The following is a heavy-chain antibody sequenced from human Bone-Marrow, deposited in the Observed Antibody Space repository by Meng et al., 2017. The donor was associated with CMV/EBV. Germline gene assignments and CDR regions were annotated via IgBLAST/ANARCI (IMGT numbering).Heavy chain of an antibody. J-gene: IGHJ4*02. D-gene: IGHD1-1*01. Sequence: GSLRLSCAVYVGSFSGYYWSWIRQPPGKGLEWIGEINHSGSTNYNPSLKSRVTISVDTSKNQCTRKLSSVTAADTAVYYCARTGTTSAETPFDYWGQGTLVTVSS. CDR2: INHSGST. CDR3: ARTGTTSAETPFDY. CDR1: VGSFSGYY. V-gene: IGHV4-34*01.